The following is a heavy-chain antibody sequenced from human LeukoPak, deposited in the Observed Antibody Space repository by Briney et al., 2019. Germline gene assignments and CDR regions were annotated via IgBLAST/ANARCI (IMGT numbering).Heavy chain of an antibody. D-gene: IGHD5-18*01. J-gene: IGHJ4*02. CDR3: AREATYNYAYAIDY. CDR1: GFTFDYAW. V-gene: IGHV3-7*01. Sequence: GGSLRLSCATSGFTFDYAWMSWVRQAPGKGLEWVANLKYDVSETHYVDSVKGRFIISRDNAKNSLYLQMNSLRADDTAVYYCAREATYNYAYAIDYWGQGIPVTVSS. CDR2: LKYDVSET.